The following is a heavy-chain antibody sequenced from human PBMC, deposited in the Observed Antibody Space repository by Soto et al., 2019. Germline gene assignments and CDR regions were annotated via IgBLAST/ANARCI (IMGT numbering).Heavy chain of an antibody. CDR3: ARMYSSGSGWFHP. V-gene: IGHV4-31*03. D-gene: IGHD6-19*01. CDR2: FYSSGSI. CDR1: GYSITTGGSY. J-gene: IGHJ5*02. Sequence: SETLSLTCFVSGYSITTGGSYWSWIRHQPGKGLEWIGSFYSSGSIIYNPSLRSRVSISGDTSSNQFSMSLTSVTAADTARYYCARMYSSGSGWFHPWGQGTLVTVSS.